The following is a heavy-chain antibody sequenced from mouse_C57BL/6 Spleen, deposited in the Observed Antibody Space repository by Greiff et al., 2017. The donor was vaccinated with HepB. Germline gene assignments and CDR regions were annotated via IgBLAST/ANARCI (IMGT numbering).Heavy chain of an antibody. Sequence: EVQRVESGEGLVKPGGSLKLSCAASGFTFSSYAMSWVRQTPEKRLEWVAYISSGGDYIYYADTVKGRFTISRDNARNTLYLQMSSLKSEDTAMYYCTRDGDDGYWYFDVWGTGTTVTVSS. D-gene: IGHD2-3*01. CDR3: TRDGDDGYWYFDV. V-gene: IGHV5-9-1*02. J-gene: IGHJ1*03. CDR1: GFTFSSYA. CDR2: ISSGGDYI.